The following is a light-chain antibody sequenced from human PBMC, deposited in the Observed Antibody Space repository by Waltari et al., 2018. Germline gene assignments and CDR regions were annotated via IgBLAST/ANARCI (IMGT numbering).Light chain of an antibody. J-gene: IGKJ4*01. CDR1: QNIYKW. Sequence: DIQMTQSPSTLSASVGDRVTITSRASQNIYKWLAWYQQKPGKAPNLLIYDASSLETGVPSRFSGSGSGTEFTLTINSLQPDDFATYYCQQYNSYPGLTFGGGTTVEIK. V-gene: IGKV1-5*01. CDR2: DAS. CDR3: QQYNSYPGLT.